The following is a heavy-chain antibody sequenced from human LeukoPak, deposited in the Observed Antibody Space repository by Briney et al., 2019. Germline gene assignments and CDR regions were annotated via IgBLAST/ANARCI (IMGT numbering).Heavy chain of an antibody. V-gene: IGHV7-4-1*02. Sequence: ASVKVSCKASGYTFTSYAMNWVRQAPGQGLEWMGWINTNTGNPTYAQGFTGRFVFSLDTSVSTACLQISSLKAEDTAVYYCARGPPTVLDGDYGAFDYWGQGTLVTVSS. D-gene: IGHD4-17*01. CDR2: INTNTGNP. J-gene: IGHJ4*02. CDR1: GYTFTSYA. CDR3: ARGPPTVLDGDYGAFDY.